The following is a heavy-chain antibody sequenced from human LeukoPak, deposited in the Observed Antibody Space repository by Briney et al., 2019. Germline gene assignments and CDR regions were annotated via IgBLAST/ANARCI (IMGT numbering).Heavy chain of an antibody. Sequence: GASVKVSCKASGYTFTGYYMHWVRQAPGQGLEWMGWINPNSGGTNYARKFQSRVTMTRDTSISTAYMELSRLRSDGTAVYYCARIAEWELLYWYFDLWGRGTLVTVSS. CDR1: GYTFTGYY. V-gene: IGHV1-2*02. CDR2: INPNSGGT. D-gene: IGHD1-26*01. CDR3: ARIAEWELLYWYFDL. J-gene: IGHJ2*01.